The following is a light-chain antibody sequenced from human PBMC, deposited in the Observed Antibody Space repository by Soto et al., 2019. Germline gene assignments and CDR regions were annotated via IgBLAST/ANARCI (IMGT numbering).Light chain of an antibody. CDR1: SSNIGSNY. V-gene: IGLV1-47*01. Sequence: QAVVTQPPSASGTPGQRVTISCSGSSSNIGSNYVYWYQQLPGTATKLLIYRNNQRPSGVPDRFSCSKSGTSASLAISGLRSEDEADYYCAAWYDSLSGPVFGGGTKRTVL. CDR2: RNN. CDR3: AAWYDSLSGPV. J-gene: IGLJ2*01.